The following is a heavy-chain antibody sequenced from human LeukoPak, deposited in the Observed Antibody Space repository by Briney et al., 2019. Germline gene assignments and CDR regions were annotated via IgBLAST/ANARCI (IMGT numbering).Heavy chain of an antibody. Sequence: SETLSLTCTVSGGSISSYYWSWIRQPPGKGLEWIGYIYYSGSTNYNPSLKSRVTISVDTSKNQFSLKLSSVTAADTAVYYCARSSQGYDLWSGYYANNWFDPWGQGTLVTVSS. CDR3: ARSSQGYDLWSGYYANNWFDP. D-gene: IGHD3-3*01. V-gene: IGHV4-59*08. CDR1: GGSISSYY. J-gene: IGHJ5*02. CDR2: IYYSGST.